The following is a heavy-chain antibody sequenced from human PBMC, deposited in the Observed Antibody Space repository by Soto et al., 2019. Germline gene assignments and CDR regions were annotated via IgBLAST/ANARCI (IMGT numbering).Heavy chain of an antibody. J-gene: IGHJ4*02. CDR3: TTDVEVLVEMATMTYY. V-gene: IGHV3-15*01. CDR2: IKSKTDGGTT. Sequence: EVQLVESGGGLVKPGGSLRLSCAASGFTFSNAWMSWVRQAPGKGLEWVGRIKSKTDGGTTDYAAPVKGRFTISRDDSKNTLYLQMNSLKTEDTAVYYCTTDVEVLVEMATMTYYWGQGTLVTVSS. CDR1: GFTFSNAW. D-gene: IGHD5-12*01.